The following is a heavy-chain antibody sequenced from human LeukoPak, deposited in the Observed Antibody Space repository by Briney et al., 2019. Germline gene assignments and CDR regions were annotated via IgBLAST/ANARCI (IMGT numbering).Heavy chain of an antibody. D-gene: IGHD6-19*01. CDR2: IYYSGST. J-gene: IGHJ3*02. V-gene: IGHV4-31*03. Sequence: SETLSLTCTVSGGSISSGGYYWSWIRQHPGKGLEWIGYIYYSGSTYYNPSLKSRVTISVDTSKNQFSLKLSSVTAADTAVYYCAQQPQWLDNAFDIWGQGTMVTVSS. CDR1: GGSISSGGYY. CDR3: AQQPQWLDNAFDI.